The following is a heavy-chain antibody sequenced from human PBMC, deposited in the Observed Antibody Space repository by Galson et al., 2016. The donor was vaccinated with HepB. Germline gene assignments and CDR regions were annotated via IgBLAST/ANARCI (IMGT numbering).Heavy chain of an antibody. Sequence: SLRLSCAASGFTFSSYKMHWVRQAPGKGLDWVAVILYDGRDKYYADSVKGRFTISRDNSRNTLYLEMHSLRAKDTALYYCAKNDFWSGYPPYFYYGMDVWGQGTPVTVSS. CDR3: AKNDFWSGYPPYFYYGMDV. CDR1: GFTFSSYK. V-gene: IGHV3-30*04. CDR2: ILYDGRDK. D-gene: IGHD3-3*01. J-gene: IGHJ6*02.